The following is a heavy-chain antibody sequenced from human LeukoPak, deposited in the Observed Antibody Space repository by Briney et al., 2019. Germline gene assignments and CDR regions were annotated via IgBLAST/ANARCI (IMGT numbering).Heavy chain of an antibody. Sequence: ASVKVSCKASGYTFTSYGISWVRQALGQGLEWMGWISAYNGNTNYAQKLQGRVTMTTDTSTSTAYMELRSLRSDDTAVYYCARDSRPFGNGLYNWFDPWGQGTLVTVSS. D-gene: IGHD2/OR15-2a*01. CDR3: ARDSRPFGNGLYNWFDP. CDR2: ISAYNGNT. CDR1: GYTFTSYG. J-gene: IGHJ5*02. V-gene: IGHV1-18*01.